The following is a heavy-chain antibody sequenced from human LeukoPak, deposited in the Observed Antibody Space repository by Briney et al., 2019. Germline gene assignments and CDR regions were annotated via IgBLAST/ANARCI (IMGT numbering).Heavy chain of an antibody. J-gene: IGHJ5*02. D-gene: IGHD2-2*01. Sequence: SQSLSLTCAISEDSVSSNSATWNWIRQSPSRGLEWLGRTYYRSTWYNDYAVSVRGRITVNPDTSMNQFSLHLNSVTPEDTAVYYCARRLTQYDCFDPWGQGILVTVSS. CDR1: EDSVSSNSAT. CDR3: ARRLTQYDCFDP. V-gene: IGHV6-1*01. CDR2: TYYRSTWYN.